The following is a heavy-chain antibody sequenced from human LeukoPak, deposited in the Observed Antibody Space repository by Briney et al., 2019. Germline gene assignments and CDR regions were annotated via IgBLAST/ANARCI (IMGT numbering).Heavy chain of an antibody. CDR1: AGSLSSSSYY. CDR3: ARGVPEYYDFWSGYFYYFDY. V-gene: IGHV4-39*07. CDR2: IYYSGST. J-gene: IGHJ4*02. D-gene: IGHD3-3*01. Sequence: SETLSLTCTVSAGSLSSSSYYCGWIRQPPGKGLEWIGSIYYSGSTNYNPSLKSRVTISVDTSKNQFSLKLTSVTAADTAVYYCARGVPEYYDFWSGYFYYFDYWGQGTLVTVSS.